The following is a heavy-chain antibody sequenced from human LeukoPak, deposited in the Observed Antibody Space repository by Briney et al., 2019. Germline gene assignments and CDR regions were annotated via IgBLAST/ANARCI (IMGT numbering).Heavy chain of an antibody. CDR3: ARPRMSSIAARGAFDY. CDR2: IYHSGST. D-gene: IGHD6-6*01. Sequence: SETLSLTCTVSGYSISSGYYWGWIRQPPGKGLEWIGSIYHSGSTYYNPSLKSRVTISVDTSKNQFSLKLSSVTAADTAVYYCARPRMSSIAARGAFDYWGQGTLVTVSS. CDR1: GYSISSGYY. V-gene: IGHV4-38-2*02. J-gene: IGHJ4*02.